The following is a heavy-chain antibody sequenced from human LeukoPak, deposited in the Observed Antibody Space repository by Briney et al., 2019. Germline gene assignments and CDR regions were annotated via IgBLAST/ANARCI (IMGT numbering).Heavy chain of an antibody. CDR3: ARDLEMATISSATV. V-gene: IGHV1-2*02. CDR1: GYTFTGYY. D-gene: IGHD5-24*01. J-gene: IGHJ4*02. CDR2: INPNSGGT. Sequence: GASVKVSCKASGYTFTGYYMHWVRQAPGQGLEWMGRINPNSGGTNYAQKFQGRVTMTRDTSISTAYMELSRLRSDDTAVYYCARDLEMATISSATVWGQGTLVTVSS.